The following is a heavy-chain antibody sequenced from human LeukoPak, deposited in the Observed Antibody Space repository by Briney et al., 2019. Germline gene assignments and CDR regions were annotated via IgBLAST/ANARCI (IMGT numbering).Heavy chain of an antibody. D-gene: IGHD3-10*01. J-gene: IGHJ4*02. V-gene: IGHV1-69*06. CDR1: GGTFSSYA. CDR2: IIPIFGTA. CDR3: ARAGTDYYGSGSYPY. Sequence: VASVKVSCKASGGTFSSYAISWVRQAPGQGLEWRGGIIPIFGTANYAQKFQGRVTITADKSTSTAYIELSSLRFEDTAVYYCARAGTDYYGSGSYPYWGQGTLVTVSS.